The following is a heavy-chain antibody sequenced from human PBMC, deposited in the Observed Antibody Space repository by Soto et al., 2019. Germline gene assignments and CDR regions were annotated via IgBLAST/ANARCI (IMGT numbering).Heavy chain of an antibody. J-gene: IGHJ4*02. CDR2: SSNSGAFT. D-gene: IGHD3-10*02. V-gene: IGHV3-11*03. CDR3: ARSGDNYNVLDY. Sequence: GGSLRLSCAASGFSISDHYMSWIRQAPGKGLEWVSYSSNSGAFTKYADSVKGRFSISRDNAKNSLYLEINSLRGEDTAIYYCARSGDNYNVLDYWGQGTPVTVSS. CDR1: GFSISDHY.